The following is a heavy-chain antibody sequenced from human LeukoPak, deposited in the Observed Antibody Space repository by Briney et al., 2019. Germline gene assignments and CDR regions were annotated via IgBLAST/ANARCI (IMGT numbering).Heavy chain of an antibody. CDR2: ISSSSSYI. D-gene: IGHD3-10*01. CDR1: GFTFSSYS. J-gene: IGHJ5*02. CDR3: ARPLMYYYGSETYFWFDP. Sequence: GGSLRLSCAASGFTFSSYSMNWVRQAPGKGLEWVSSISSSSSYIYYADSVKGRFTISRDNAKNSLYLQMNSLRAEDTAVYYCARPLMYYYGSETYFWFDPWGQGTLVTVSS. V-gene: IGHV3-21*01.